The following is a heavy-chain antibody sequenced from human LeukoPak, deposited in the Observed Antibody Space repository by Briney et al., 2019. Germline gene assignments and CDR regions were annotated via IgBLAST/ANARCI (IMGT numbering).Heavy chain of an antibody. CDR1: GGSISSSSYY. V-gene: IGHV4-39*01. Sequence: ASETLSLTCTVSGGSISSSSYYWGWIRQPPGKGLEWIGSIYYSGSTYYNPSLKSRVTISVDTSKNQFSLKLSSVTAADTAVYYCARRGLAGDFDYWGQGTLVTVSS. D-gene: IGHD7-27*01. CDR3: ARRGLAGDFDY. CDR2: IYYSGST. J-gene: IGHJ4*02.